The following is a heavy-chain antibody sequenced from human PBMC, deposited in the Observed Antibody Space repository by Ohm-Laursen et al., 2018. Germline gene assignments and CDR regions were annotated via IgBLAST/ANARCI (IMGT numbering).Heavy chain of an antibody. D-gene: IGHD5-18*01. Sequence: SLRLSCAASGLTFINYSMNWVRQAPGKGLEWASCISSSSSYIYYADSVKGRFTISRDNAKNSLYLQMDGLRAEDTAVYYCARGLYSLDYWGQGTLVTVSS. CDR3: ARGLYSLDY. CDR2: ISSSSSYI. J-gene: IGHJ4*02. CDR1: GLTFINYS. V-gene: IGHV3-21*01.